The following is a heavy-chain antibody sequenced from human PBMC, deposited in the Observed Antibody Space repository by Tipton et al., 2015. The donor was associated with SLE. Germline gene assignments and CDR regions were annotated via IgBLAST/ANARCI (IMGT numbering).Heavy chain of an antibody. J-gene: IGHJ4*02. CDR3: AGMSYPREGYFDY. V-gene: IGHV4-59*01. CDR2: IYYSGST. Sequence: TLSLTCTVSGGSISSYYWSWIRQPPGKGLEWIGYIYYSGSTNYNPSLKSRVTISVDTSKNQFSLKLGSVTAADTAVYYCAGMSYPREGYFDYWGQGTLVTVSS. CDR1: GGSISSYY. D-gene: IGHD1-26*01.